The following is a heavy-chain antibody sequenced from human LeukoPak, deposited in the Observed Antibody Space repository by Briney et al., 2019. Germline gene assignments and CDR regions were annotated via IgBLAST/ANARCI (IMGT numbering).Heavy chain of an antibody. CDR3: ARVSYRFLEWLSLDY. CDR1: GFTFSSYA. D-gene: IGHD3-3*01. V-gene: IGHV3-30-3*01. J-gene: IGHJ4*02. CDR2: ISYDGSNK. Sequence: PGGSLRLSCAASGFTFSSYAMHRVRQAPGKGLEWVAVISYDGSNKYYADSVKGRFTISRDNSKNTLYLQMNSLRAEDTAVYYCARVSYRFLEWLSLDYWGQGTLVTVSS.